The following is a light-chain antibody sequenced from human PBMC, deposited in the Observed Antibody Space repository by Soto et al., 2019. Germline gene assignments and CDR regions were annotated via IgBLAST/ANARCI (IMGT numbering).Light chain of an antibody. Sequence: DIVMTQSPDSLTLSLGERATINCKSSQSVFSRFRNKNYLGWFQQKPGQTPRLLIYWASTRESGVSDRFSGSGSGTDFTLTISGLQSEDFATYYCQQYNYWPVTFGGGTKVDIK. CDR3: QQYNYWPVT. J-gene: IGKJ4*01. CDR2: WAS. CDR1: QSVFSRFRNKNY. V-gene: IGKV4-1*01.